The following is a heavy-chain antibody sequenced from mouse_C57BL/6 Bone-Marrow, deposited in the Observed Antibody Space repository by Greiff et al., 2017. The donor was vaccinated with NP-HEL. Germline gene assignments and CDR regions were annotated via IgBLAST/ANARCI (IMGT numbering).Heavy chain of an antibody. CDR2: ISSGGSYT. J-gene: IGHJ1*03. V-gene: IGHV5-6*01. CDR3: ARPHYYRYFDV. CDR1: GFTFSSYG. Sequence: EVHLVESGGDLVKPGGSMKLSCAASGFTFSSYGMSWVRQTPDKRLEWVANISSGGSYTYYPDSVKGRFTISRDNAKNTLYLQMSSLKSEDTAMFYGARPHYYRYFDVWGTGTTVTVSS.